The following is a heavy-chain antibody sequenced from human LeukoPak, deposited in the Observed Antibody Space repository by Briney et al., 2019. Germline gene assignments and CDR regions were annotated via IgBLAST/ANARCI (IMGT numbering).Heavy chain of an antibody. V-gene: IGHV3-23*01. CDR2: ISGSGGGT. CDR3: AKRGVVIRVILVGFHKEAYYFDS. D-gene: IGHD3-22*01. J-gene: IGHJ4*02. CDR1: GISLSNYG. Sequence: GGSLRLSCAVSGISLSNYGMSWVRQAPGKGLEWVAGISGSGGGTNYADSVKGRFTISRDNPKNTLYLQMNRLRAEDTAVSFCAKRGVVIRVILVGFHKEAYYFDSWGQGALVTVSS.